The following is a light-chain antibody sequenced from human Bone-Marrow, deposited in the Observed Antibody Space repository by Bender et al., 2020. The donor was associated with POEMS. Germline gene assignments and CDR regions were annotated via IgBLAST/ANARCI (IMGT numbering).Light chain of an antibody. Sequence: SSDLTQPPSVSVSPGQTARITCSADALANQYGYWYQQKPGQAPVLLIYKDTERPSGIPERFSGSSSGTTVTLTISGVQAEDEADYYCQSADSSGTSVFGTGTKVTVL. J-gene: IGLJ1*01. CDR2: KDT. CDR1: ALANQY. CDR3: QSADSSGTSV. V-gene: IGLV3-25*03.